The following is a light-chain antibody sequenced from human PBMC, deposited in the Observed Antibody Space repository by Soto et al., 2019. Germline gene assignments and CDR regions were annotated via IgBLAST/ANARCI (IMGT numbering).Light chain of an antibody. Sequence: QSALTQPASVSGSPGQSITISCTGTSSDVGYDYVSWYQQYPGKVPKLLIYEVSNRPSGVSNRFSGSKSGNTASLTISGLQAEDEADYYCSAYTSSSTYVFGGGTKLTVL. CDR2: EVS. V-gene: IGLV2-14*01. CDR3: SAYTSSSTYV. CDR1: SSDVGYDY. J-gene: IGLJ1*01.